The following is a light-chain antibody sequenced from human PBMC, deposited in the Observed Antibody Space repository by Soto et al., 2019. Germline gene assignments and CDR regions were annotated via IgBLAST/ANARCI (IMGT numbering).Light chain of an antibody. V-gene: IGKV3-15*01. CDR2: GAS. CDR1: QSVRSN. J-gene: IGKJ1*01. Sequence: EIVMTQSPATPSVSPGERATLSCRARQSVRSNLAWYQQKPGQSPRLLIYGASTRATGIPARFSGSGSGTQFTLTISSLQSEDFAVYYCQQYNNWPPAWTFGQGTKVDI. CDR3: QQYNNWPPAWT.